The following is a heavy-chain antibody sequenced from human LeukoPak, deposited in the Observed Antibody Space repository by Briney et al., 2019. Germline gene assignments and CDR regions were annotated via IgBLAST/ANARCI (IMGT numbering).Heavy chain of an antibody. CDR2: IYYSGST. Sequence: PSETLSLTCTVSGGSISSGDYYWSWIRQHPGKGLEWIGYIYYSGSTYYNPSLKSRVTISVDTSKNQFSLKLSSVTAADTAVYYCARDSGSYPNYFDYWGQGTLVTVSS. J-gene: IGHJ4*02. D-gene: IGHD1-26*01. CDR1: GGSISSGDYY. CDR3: ARDSGSYPNYFDY. V-gene: IGHV4-31*03.